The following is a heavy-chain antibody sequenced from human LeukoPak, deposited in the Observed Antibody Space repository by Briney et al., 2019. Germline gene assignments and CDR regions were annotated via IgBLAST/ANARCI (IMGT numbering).Heavy chain of an antibody. CDR3: ARRGGDDYSNYYYYYIDV. D-gene: IGHD4-11*01. CDR2: ISAYNGNT. J-gene: IGHJ6*03. Sequence: ASVKVSCEASGYTFTSYGISWVRQAPGQGLEWMGWISAYNGNTNYAQKLQGRVTMTTDTSTSTAYMELRSLRSDDTAVHYCARRGGDDYSNYYYYYIDVWGKGTTVNGSS. V-gene: IGHV1-18*01. CDR1: GYTFTSYG.